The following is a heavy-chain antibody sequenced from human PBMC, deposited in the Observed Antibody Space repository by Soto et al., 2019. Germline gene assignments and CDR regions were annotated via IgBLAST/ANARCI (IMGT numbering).Heavy chain of an antibody. D-gene: IGHD4-17*01. CDR2: ISSSSSTI. J-gene: IGHJ5*02. V-gene: IGHV3-48*02. CDR1: GFTFSIYS. Sequence: HPGGSLRLSCAASGFTFSIYSMNWVRQAPGKGLEWVSYISSSSSTIYYADSVKGRFTISRDNAKNSLYLQMNSLRDEDTAVYYCARAPLPNRYGDYEPWGQGTLVTVSS. CDR3: ARAPLPNRYGDYEP.